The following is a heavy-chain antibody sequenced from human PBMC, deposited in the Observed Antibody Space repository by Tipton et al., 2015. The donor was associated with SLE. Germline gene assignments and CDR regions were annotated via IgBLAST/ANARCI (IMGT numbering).Heavy chain of an antibody. V-gene: IGHV3-48*04. J-gene: IGHJ4*02. Sequence: QLVQSGGGVVQPGRSLRLSCAASGFTFSSYGMHWVRQAPGKGLEWVSYISSSGSTIYYADSVKGRFTISRDNAKNSLYLQMNSLRAEDTAVYYCASVYDSSGYTNYGGQGTLVTVSS. CDR3: ASVYDSSGYTNY. CDR1: GFTFSSYG. CDR2: ISSSGSTI. D-gene: IGHD3-22*01.